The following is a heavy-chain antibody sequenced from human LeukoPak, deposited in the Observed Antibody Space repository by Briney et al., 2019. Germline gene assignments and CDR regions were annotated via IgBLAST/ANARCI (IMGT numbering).Heavy chain of an antibody. Sequence: GGSLRLSCTVSGFTFGDHAMSWVRQAPGKGLEWGGFIRSKTYGGTTEYAASVKGRFIISRDDSTSIAYLQMNSLKTEDTAVYYCTRGPIQLWLYHGMDVWGQGTTVTVSS. J-gene: IGHJ6*02. D-gene: IGHD5-18*01. CDR3: TRGPIQLWLYHGMDV. CDR2: IRSKTYGGTT. V-gene: IGHV3-49*04. CDR1: GFTFGDHA.